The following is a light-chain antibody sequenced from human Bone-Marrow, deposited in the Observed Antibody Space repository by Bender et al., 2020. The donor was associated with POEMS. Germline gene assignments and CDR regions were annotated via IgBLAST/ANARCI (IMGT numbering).Light chain of an antibody. V-gene: IGLV2-8*01. CDR1: SSDVGGYNY. Sequence: QSALTQPASVSGSPGQSITISCTGTSSDVGGYNYVSWYQQHPGKAPKPMSFDGSNRPSGVPDRFSASKSGNTASLTVSELQAEDEADYYCNSFAGNNYVFGTGTKVTVL. CDR2: DGS. CDR3: NSFAGNNYV. J-gene: IGLJ1*01.